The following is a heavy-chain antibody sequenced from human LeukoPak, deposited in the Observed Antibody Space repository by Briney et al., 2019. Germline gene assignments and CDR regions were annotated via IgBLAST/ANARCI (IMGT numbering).Heavy chain of an antibody. CDR1: GGSFSGYY. D-gene: IGHD5-18*01. CDR3: ARGGGYGPLGD. Sequence: SETLSLTCAVYGGSFSGYYWSWIRQPPGKGLEWIGEINHSGSTNYNPSLKSRVTISVDTSKNQFSLKLSPVTAADTAVYYCARGGGYGPLGDWGQGTLVTVSS. V-gene: IGHV4-34*01. J-gene: IGHJ4*02. CDR2: INHSGST.